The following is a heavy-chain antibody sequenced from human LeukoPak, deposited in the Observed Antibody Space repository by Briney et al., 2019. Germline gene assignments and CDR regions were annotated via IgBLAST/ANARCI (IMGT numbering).Heavy chain of an antibody. J-gene: IGHJ1*01. CDR1: GYIFTDYY. Sequence: AASVKVSCKASGYIFTDYYMYWVRQAPGQGLEWMGWINPNSGGTNYAQKFQGRVTMTRDTSISTAYMELSRLRSDDTAVYYCARSAAGLSAEYFQHWGQGTLVTVSS. CDR2: INPNSGGT. D-gene: IGHD6-13*01. CDR3: ARSAAGLSAEYFQH. V-gene: IGHV1-2*02.